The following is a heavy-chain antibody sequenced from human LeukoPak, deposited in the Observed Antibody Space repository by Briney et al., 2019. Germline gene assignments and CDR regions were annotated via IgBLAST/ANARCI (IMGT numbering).Heavy chain of an antibody. CDR1: GGSISSSSYY. V-gene: IGHV4-39*07. CDR3: ARGGGYSPVYGTQLFDY. Sequence: SETLSLTCTVSGGSISSSSYYWGWIRQPPGKGLEWIGSIYNSGSTYYNPSLKSRVTVSVDTSKNQFSLKLSSVTAADTAVYYCARGGGYSPVYGTQLFDYWGQGTLVTVSS. D-gene: IGHD5-18*01. CDR2: IYNSGST. J-gene: IGHJ4*02.